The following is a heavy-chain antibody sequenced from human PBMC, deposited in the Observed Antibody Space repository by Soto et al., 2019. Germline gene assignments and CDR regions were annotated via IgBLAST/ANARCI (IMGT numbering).Heavy chain of an antibody. D-gene: IGHD3-9*01. CDR2: ITGGGDNT. CDR1: GFTFTYYA. V-gene: IGHV3-23*01. J-gene: IGHJ4*02. CDR3: TQDGGSRDWLTVN. Sequence: EVHLLESGGDLLQPGGSLRLSCAASGFTFTYYAMSWIRQAPGKGLEWVSAITGGGDNTYYADSVKGRFTISRDNSKNTLYLQMNSLRAEDTAFYYWTQDGGSRDWLTVNWGQGTLVTVSS.